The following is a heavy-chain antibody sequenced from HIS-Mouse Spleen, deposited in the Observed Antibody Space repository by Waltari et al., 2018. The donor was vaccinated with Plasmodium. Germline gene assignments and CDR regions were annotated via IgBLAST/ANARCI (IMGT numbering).Heavy chain of an antibody. CDR2: IRSSGSTI. CDR1: GFTFSDYY. J-gene: IGHJ6*02. V-gene: IGHV3-11*01. D-gene: IGHD2-2*01. CDR3: ARDLLVGTYYYYGMDV. Sequence: QVQLVESGGGLVKPGGSLRLSCAASGFTFSDYYMSWIRQAPGKGREWVSYIRSSGSTIYYADSVKGRFTISRDNAKNSLYLQMNSLRAEDTAVYYCARDLLVGTYYYYGMDVWGQGTTVTVSS.